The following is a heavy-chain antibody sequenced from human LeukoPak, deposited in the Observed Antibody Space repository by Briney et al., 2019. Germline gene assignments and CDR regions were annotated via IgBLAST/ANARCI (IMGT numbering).Heavy chain of an antibody. Sequence: GGSLRLSCAASGFTFSDYYMSWIRQAPGKGLEWVSYISSSGSTIYYADSVKGRFTISRDNAKNSLYLQMNSLRAEDTAVYYCARDLEWLVDYYYGMDVWGQGTTVTVSS. CDR2: ISSSGSTI. CDR3: ARDLEWLVDYYYGMDV. CDR1: GFTFSDYY. D-gene: IGHD6-19*01. V-gene: IGHV3-11*04. J-gene: IGHJ6*02.